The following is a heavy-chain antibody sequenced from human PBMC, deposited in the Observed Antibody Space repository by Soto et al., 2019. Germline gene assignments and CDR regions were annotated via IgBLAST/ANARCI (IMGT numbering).Heavy chain of an antibody. CDR2: INPSGGST. D-gene: IGHD2-2*01. CDR3: ARDDGGYTPHPVPAAILSN. J-gene: IGHJ4*02. Sequence: GASVKVSCKASGYTFTSYYMHWLRQAPGQGLEWMGIINPSGGSTSYAQKFQGRVTMTRDTSTSTVYMELSSLRSEDTAVYYCARDDGGYTPHPVPAAILSNWGQGTLVTVSS. V-gene: IGHV1-46*03. CDR1: GYTFTSYY.